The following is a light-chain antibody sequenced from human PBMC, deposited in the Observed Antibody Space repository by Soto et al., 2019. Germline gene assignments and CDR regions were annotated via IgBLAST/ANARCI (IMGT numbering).Light chain of an antibody. CDR3: QQYHNWPWA. Sequence: ERVMTQSPATLSVSPGERAILSCRASRSVDNNLAWYQQKPGQAPRLLISAASTRATGIPARFSGTGSGTEFTLTISCLQSEDIAVYYCQQYHNWPWAFGQGTKVEIK. CDR2: AAS. J-gene: IGKJ1*01. V-gene: IGKV3-15*01. CDR1: RSVDNN.